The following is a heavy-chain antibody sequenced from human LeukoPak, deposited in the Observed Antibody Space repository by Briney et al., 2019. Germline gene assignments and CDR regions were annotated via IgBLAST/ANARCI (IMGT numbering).Heavy chain of an antibody. CDR3: AKSVYYYYYMDV. CDR2: ISGSDGST. J-gene: IGHJ6*03. V-gene: IGHV3-23*01. D-gene: IGHD5/OR15-5a*01. CDR1: GFTLSSYW. Sequence: GGSLRLSCAASGFTLSSYWMSWVRQAPGKGMEWVSSISGSDGSTYYADSVKGRFTISRDNSKNTLYLQMNSLRAEDTALYYCAKSVYYYYYMDVWGKGTTVTVSS.